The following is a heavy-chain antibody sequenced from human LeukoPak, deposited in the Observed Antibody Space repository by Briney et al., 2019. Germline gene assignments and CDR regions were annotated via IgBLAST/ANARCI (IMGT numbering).Heavy chain of an antibody. D-gene: IGHD6-13*01. V-gene: IGHV3-23*01. CDR2: VSPPGGGT. CDR3: AKDSDSSSWYEGLNWFDP. CDR1: TFTFNDPY. J-gene: IGHJ5*02. Sequence: GGSLRLSCVVSTFTFNDPYMDWVRQVPGKGLEWLSGVSPPGGGTYYADSVKGRFTISRDNSKNTLYLQMNSLRAEDTAVYYCAKDSDSSSWYEGLNWFDPWGQGTLVTVSS.